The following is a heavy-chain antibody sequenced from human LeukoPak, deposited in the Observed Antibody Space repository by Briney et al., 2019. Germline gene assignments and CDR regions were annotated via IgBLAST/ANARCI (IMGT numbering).Heavy chain of an antibody. Sequence: GASVKVSCKASGYTFTGYYMHWVRQAPGQGLEWMGWINPNSGSTSYAQKFQGRVTMTRDTSTSTVYMELSSLRSEDTAVYYCARVRQYPDYWGQGTLVTVSS. J-gene: IGHJ4*02. CDR1: GYTFTGYY. CDR3: ARVRQYPDY. CDR2: INPNSGST. V-gene: IGHV1-46*01. D-gene: IGHD2-2*01.